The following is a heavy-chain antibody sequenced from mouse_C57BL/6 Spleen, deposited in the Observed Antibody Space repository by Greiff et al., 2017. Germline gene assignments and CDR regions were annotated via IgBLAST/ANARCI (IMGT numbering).Heavy chain of an antibody. D-gene: IGHD1-1*01. J-gene: IGHJ2*01. V-gene: IGHV5-4*01. CDR1: GFTFSSYA. CDR3: ARGEGDYYGSLFDY. CDR2: ISDGGSYT. Sequence: DVHLVESGGGLVKPGGSLKLSCAASGFTFSSYAMSWVRQTPEKRLEWVATISDGGSYTYYPDNVKGRFTISRDNAKNNLYLQMSHLKSEDTAMYYCARGEGDYYGSLFDYWGQGTTLTVSS.